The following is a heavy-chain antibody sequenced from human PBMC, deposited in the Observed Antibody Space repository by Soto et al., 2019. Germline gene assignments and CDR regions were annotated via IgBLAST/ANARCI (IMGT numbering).Heavy chain of an antibody. J-gene: IGHJ4*02. V-gene: IGHV3-74*01. CDR2: ISVDGTGT. Sequence: EGSLRLSCAASGFTFSNDWMPWGRQPPGKGLVWVSLISVDGTGTDYADSAKVRCTISTDNATKTLYLQKNNLRAADPTVYYYAQVTVVCFWGQGTPVTGSS. CDR3: AQVTVVCF. D-gene: IGHD3-22*01. CDR1: GFTFSNDW.